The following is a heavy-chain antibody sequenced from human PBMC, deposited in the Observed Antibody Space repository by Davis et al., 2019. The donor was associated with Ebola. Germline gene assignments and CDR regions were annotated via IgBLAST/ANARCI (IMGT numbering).Heavy chain of an antibody. CDR1: GAAMSTGSYY. D-gene: IGHD2-21*02. Sequence: MPSETLSLTCTVSGAAMSTGSYYWSWIRQLPGKGLEWIGYIYYSGSSDYNPSLKGRVTISVDTSKNQFSLKLRSVTAADTAIYYCARWTPLMVVTAGDWFDPWGQGTLVTVSS. CDR2: IYYSGSS. J-gene: IGHJ5*02. V-gene: IGHV4-31*03. CDR3: ARWTPLMVVTAGDWFDP.